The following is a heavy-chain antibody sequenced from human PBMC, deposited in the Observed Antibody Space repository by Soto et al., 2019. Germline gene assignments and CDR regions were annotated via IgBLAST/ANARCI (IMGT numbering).Heavy chain of an antibody. V-gene: IGHV4-59*01. CDR2: IYYSGST. Sequence: SETLSLTCAVSGGSISSYYWSWIRQPPGKGLEWIGYIYYSGSTNYNPSLKSRVTISVDTSKNQFSLKLSSVTAADTAVYYCARAPGSSSNNWFAPWGQGTLVTVSS. CDR1: GGSISSYY. CDR3: ARAPGSSSNNWFAP. D-gene: IGHD6-13*01. J-gene: IGHJ5*02.